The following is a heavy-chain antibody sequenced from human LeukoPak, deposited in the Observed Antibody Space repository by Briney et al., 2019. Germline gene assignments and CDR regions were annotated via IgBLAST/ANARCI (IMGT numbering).Heavy chain of an antibody. D-gene: IGHD1-26*01. CDR3: ASLGGSSEDY. J-gene: IGHJ4*02. CDR2: IYSGGST. V-gene: IGHV3-53*01. CDR1: GFTVSSNY. Sequence: GGSLTLSCAASGFTVSSNYMSWVRQAPGKGLEWVSVIYSGGSTYYADSVKGRFTISRDNSKNTLYLQMNSLRAEDTAVYYCASLGGSSEDYWGQGTLVTVSS.